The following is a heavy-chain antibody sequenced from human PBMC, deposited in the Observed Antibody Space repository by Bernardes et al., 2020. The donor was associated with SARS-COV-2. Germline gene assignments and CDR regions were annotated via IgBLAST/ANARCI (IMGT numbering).Heavy chain of an antibody. V-gene: IGHV4-59*01. D-gene: IGHD3-16*02. CDR3: ARSPPAGSYRPWYFDL. CDR2: IYYSGST. Sequence: SETLSLTCTVSGGSIRSYYWSWNRQSPGKGLEWIGYIYYSGSTNYNPSLKRRVIISVDTSKNQFSLRLNSVTAADTAVYYCARSPPAGSYRPWYFDLWGRGTLVTVSS. J-gene: IGHJ2*01. CDR1: GGSIRSYY.